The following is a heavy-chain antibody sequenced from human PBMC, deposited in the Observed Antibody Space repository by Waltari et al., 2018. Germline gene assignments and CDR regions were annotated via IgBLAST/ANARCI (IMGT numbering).Heavy chain of an antibody. Sequence: QVQLQQWGAGLLKPSETLSLTCAVYGGSFSGYYWNWIRQPPGKGLQWIGEINHSGSTNYNSSRKSRVTISADTSKNQFSLKLSSVTAADTAMYYCARGFNLGRGGWFDPWGQGTLVTVSS. CDR3: ARGFNLGRGGWFDP. CDR1: GGSFSGYY. V-gene: IGHV4-34*01. D-gene: IGHD3-10*01. J-gene: IGHJ5*02. CDR2: INHSGST.